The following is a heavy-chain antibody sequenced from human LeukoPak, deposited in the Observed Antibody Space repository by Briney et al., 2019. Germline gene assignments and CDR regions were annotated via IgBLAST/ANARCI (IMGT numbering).Heavy chain of an antibody. CDR3: ASGGRYCSSTSCYIWFDP. CDR1: GYTFTSYG. D-gene: IGHD2-2*02. V-gene: IGHV1-8*01. J-gene: IGHJ5*02. Sequence: ASVKVSCKASGYTFTSYGINWVRQATGQGLEWMGWMNPNSGNTGYAQKFQGRVTMTRNTSISTAYMELSSLRSEDTAVYYCASGGRYCSSTSCYIWFDPWGQGTLVTVSS. CDR2: MNPNSGNT.